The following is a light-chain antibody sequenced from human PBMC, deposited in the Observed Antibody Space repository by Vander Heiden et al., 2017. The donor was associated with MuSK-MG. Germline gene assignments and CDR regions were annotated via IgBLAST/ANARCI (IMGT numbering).Light chain of an antibody. J-gene: IGLJ2*01. CDR1: RRGDGGYKY. Sequence: HSSLTPPTSVSGSPRPASHISFTGTRRGDGGYKYVSWYQQQPGKAPKLMIYDVSNRPSGVSDRFSGSKSGNTASLTISGLQAEDEADYYCSSYTSSSTLGVFGGGTKLTVL. V-gene: IGLV2-14*03. CDR2: DVS. CDR3: SSYTSSSTLGV.